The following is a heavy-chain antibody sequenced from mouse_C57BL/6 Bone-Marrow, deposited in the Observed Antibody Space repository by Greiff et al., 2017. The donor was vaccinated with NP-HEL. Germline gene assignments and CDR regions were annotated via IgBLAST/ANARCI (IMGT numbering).Heavy chain of an antibody. CDR1: GFTFSSYG. V-gene: IGHV5-6*01. J-gene: IGHJ3*01. D-gene: IGHD2-4*01. CDR3: ASPYDYDVAWFAY. Sequence: EVNVVESGGDLVKPGGSLKLSCAASGFTFSSYGMSWVRQTPDKRLEWVATISSGGSYTYYPDSVKGRFTISRDKAKNTLYLQMSSLKSEDTAMYYCASPYDYDVAWFAYWGQGTLVTVSA. CDR2: ISSGGSYT.